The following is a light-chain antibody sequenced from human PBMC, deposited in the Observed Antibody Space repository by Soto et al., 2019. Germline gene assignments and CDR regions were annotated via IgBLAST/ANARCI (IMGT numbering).Light chain of an antibody. CDR2: DAS. CDR1: ETITTS. CDR3: QQSYSTPYT. J-gene: IGKJ2*01. Sequence: DIQMTQSPSTLSASVGDGVTITCRASETITTSLAWYQQQPGTAPKVLIYDASTLESGVPSRFSGSGSGTDFTLTISSLQPEDFATYYCQQSYSTPYTFGQGTKVDIK. V-gene: IGKV1-5*01.